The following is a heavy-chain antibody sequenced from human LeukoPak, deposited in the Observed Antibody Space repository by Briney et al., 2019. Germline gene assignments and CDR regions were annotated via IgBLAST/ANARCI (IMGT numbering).Heavy chain of an antibody. D-gene: IGHD3-22*01. CDR1: GYTFTRHG. CDR2: ISAYNGDT. CDR3: ARDPSNTSGNYPYFDY. Sequence: GASVKVSCKASGYTFTRHGISWVRQAPGQGLEWMVWISAYNGDTKYAQNFQGRVTITTDTSTTTAYMELRSLRFDDTAVYYCARDPSNTSGNYPYFDYWGQGTLVTVSS. V-gene: IGHV1-18*01. J-gene: IGHJ4*02.